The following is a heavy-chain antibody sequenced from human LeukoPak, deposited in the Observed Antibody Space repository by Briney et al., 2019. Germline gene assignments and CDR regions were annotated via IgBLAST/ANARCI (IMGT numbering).Heavy chain of an antibody. Sequence: GGSLRLSCAASGFTVINYAMAWVRQAPGKGLEWVSAINGGNDATNYANSVKGRFTISRDNSKNTLYLQMNNLRAEDTAVYYCAKDLLRWSFDYWGQGSLVTVSS. CDR3: AKDLLRWSFDY. CDR1: GFTVINYA. CDR2: INGGNDAT. V-gene: IGHV3-23*01. D-gene: IGHD4-23*01. J-gene: IGHJ4*02.